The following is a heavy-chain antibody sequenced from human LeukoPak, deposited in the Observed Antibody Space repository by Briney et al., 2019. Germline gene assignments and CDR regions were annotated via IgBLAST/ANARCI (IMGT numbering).Heavy chain of an antibody. V-gene: IGHV1-18*04. J-gene: IGHJ4*02. Sequence: ASVKVSCKASGYTFTGYYMHWVRQAPGQGLEWMGWISAYNGNTNYAQKLQGRVTMTTDTSTSTAYMELRSLRSDDTAVYYCARVGDYYDSSGYFNYWGQGTLVTVSS. CDR1: GYTFTGYY. CDR2: ISAYNGNT. D-gene: IGHD3-22*01. CDR3: ARVGDYYDSSGYFNY.